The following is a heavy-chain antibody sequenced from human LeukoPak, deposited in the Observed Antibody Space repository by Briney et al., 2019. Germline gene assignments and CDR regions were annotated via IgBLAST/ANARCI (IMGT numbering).Heavy chain of an antibody. CDR3: AEGGGSYHKGNNWFDP. V-gene: IGHV3-23*01. J-gene: IGHJ5*02. Sequence: GGSLRLSCAASGFTFSSYAMSWVRQAPGKGLEWVSAISGSGGSTYYADSVKGRFTISRDNSKNTLYLQMNSLRAEDTAVYYCAEGGGSYHKGNNWFDPWGQGTLVTVSS. D-gene: IGHD1-26*01. CDR1: GFTFSSYA. CDR2: ISGSGGST.